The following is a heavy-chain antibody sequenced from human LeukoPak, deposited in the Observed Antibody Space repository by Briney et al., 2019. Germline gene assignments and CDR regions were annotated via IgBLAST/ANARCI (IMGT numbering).Heavy chain of an antibody. CDR3: AREARSPNCGGDCYLYYFDY. D-gene: IGHD2-21*02. J-gene: IGHJ4*02. CDR2: ISAYNGNT. CDR1: GYTFTSYG. Sequence: ASVKVSCKASGYTFTSYGINWVRQAPGQGLERMGWISAYNGNTNYAQKLQGRVTMTTDTSTSTAYMELRSLRSDDTAVYYCAREARSPNCGGDCYLYYFDYWGQGTLVTVSS. V-gene: IGHV1-18*01.